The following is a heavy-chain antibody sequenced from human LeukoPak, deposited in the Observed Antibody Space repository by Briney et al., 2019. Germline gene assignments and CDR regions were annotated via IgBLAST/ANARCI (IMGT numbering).Heavy chain of an antibody. Sequence: WASVKVSCEASVYTFTGYYMHWVRQAPGQGLVWVGWINPNSVGTNYAQKFRGWVTMTRDASISTAYMELSRLRSDDTAVYYCARGPSGYHTELDYWGQGTLVTVSS. CDR3: ARGPSGYHTELDY. D-gene: IGHD3-22*01. CDR2: INPNSVGT. CDR1: VYTFTGYY. V-gene: IGHV1-2*04. J-gene: IGHJ4*02.